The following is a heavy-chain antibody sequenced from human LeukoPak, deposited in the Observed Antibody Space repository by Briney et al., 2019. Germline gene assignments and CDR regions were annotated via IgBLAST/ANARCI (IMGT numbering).Heavy chain of an antibody. V-gene: IGHV4-39*01. J-gene: IGHJ4*02. CDR3: ARHNRPVTAMNY. CDR2: IYYSGST. D-gene: IGHD2-21*02. CDR1: GGSISSSSYY. Sequence: SETLSLTCTVSGGSISSSSYYWGWIRQPPGKGLEWIGSIYYSGSTYYNPSLKSRVTISVDTSKNQFSLRLSSVTAADTAVYYCARHNRPVTAMNYWGQGTLVTVSS.